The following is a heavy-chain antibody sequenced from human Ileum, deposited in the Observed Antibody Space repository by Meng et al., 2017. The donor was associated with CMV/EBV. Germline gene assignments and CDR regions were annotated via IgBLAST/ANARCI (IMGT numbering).Heavy chain of an antibody. Sequence: LSLTCAASGFTFSSYAMSWVRQAPGKGLEWVSAISGSGGSTYYADSVKGRFTISRDNSKNTLYLQMNSLRAEDTAVYYCAKEIVSGVGDYFDYWGQGTLVTVSS. J-gene: IGHJ4*02. D-gene: IGHD5/OR15-5a*01. CDR2: ISGSGGST. CDR1: GFTFSSYA. V-gene: IGHV3-23*01. CDR3: AKEIVSGVGDYFDY.